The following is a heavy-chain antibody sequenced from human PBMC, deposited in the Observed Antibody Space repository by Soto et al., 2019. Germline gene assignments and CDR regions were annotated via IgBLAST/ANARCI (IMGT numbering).Heavy chain of an antibody. V-gene: IGHV3-74*01. J-gene: IGHJ4*02. CDR3: ARDNNWSFDY. D-gene: IGHD1-1*01. CDR2: IKTDGSST. Sequence: GGSLRLSCAASGFTFSNYWMHWVRQAPGKGLVWVSHIKTDGSSTRDADSVKGRFTISRDNARITLYLQMNSLRAEDTAVYYCARDNNWSFDYWGQGTLVTVSS. CDR1: GFTFSNYW.